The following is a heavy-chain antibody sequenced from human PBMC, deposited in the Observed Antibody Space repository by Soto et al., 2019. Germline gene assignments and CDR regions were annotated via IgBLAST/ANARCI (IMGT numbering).Heavy chain of an antibody. V-gene: IGHV3-33*01. CDR2: IWDDGSNK. D-gene: IGHD4-17*01. Sequence: QVQLVESGGGVVQPGRSLRLSCAASGFTFSSYGMHWVRQAPGKGLEWVAVIWDDGSNKYYADSVKGRFTISRDNSKNTLYLQMNSLRAEDTAVYYCARDSGDYGLDYWGQGTLVTVSS. CDR1: GFTFSSYG. CDR3: ARDSGDYGLDY. J-gene: IGHJ4*02.